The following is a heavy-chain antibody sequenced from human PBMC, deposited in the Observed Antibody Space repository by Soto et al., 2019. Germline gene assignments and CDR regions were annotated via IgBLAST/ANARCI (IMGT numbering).Heavy chain of an antibody. CDR2: IDPSDSYT. CDR3: ARLLPYSGTFRRTFDY. V-gene: IGHV5-10-1*01. J-gene: IGHJ4*02. Sequence: PGESLKISCKGSGYSCTSYWISWVRQMPGKGLEWMGRIDPSDSYTNYSPSFQGHVTISADKSISTAYLQWSSLKASDTAMYYCARLLPYSGTFRRTFDYWGQGTLVTVSS. D-gene: IGHD1-26*01. CDR1: GYSCTSYW.